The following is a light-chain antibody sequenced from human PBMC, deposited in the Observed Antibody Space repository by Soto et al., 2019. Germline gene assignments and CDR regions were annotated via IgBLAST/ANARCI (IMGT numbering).Light chain of an antibody. Sequence: EIVLKQSPAALSLSPGERATLSCRASQSVGNNLAWYQQKPGQAPGLLIYEASTRATGIPARFSGSGSGTDFTLTISSLEPEDFAVYYCLQRSNWPGTFGQGTRLEIK. V-gene: IGKV3-11*01. J-gene: IGKJ5*01. CDR2: EAS. CDR3: LQRSNWPGT. CDR1: QSVGNN.